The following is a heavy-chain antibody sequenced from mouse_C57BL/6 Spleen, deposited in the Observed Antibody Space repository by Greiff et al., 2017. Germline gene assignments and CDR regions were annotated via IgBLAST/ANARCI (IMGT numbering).Heavy chain of an antibody. Sequence: EVKLVESEGGLVQPGSSMKLSCTASGFTFSDYYMAWVRQVPEKGLEWVANINYDGSSTYYLDSLKSRFSISRDNAKNILYLHMSSLKSEDTATYYWASDGCSYTMDYWGQGTSVTVAS. CDR3: ASDGCSYTMDY. V-gene: IGHV5-16*01. D-gene: IGHD6-1*01. J-gene: IGHJ4*01. CDR1: GFTFSDYY. CDR2: INYDGSST.